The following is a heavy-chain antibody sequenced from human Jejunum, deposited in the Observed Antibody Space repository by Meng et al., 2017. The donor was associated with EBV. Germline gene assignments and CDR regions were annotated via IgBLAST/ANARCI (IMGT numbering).Heavy chain of an antibody. J-gene: IGHJ1*01. CDR1: GGSFNGYY. V-gene: IGHV4-34*02. D-gene: IGHD2/OR15-2a*01. CDR2: INHSGTT. Sequence: QLQQWAAGPLKPPGTLSLPCGFYGGSFNGYYWTWIRQSPGKSLEWIGEINHSGTTNYNPSLRSRVIISVDTSKKQFSLTLTSVTAADTAVYYCARGVYGPTTRGREYFIHWGRGTLVTVSS. CDR3: ARGVYGPTTRGREYFIH.